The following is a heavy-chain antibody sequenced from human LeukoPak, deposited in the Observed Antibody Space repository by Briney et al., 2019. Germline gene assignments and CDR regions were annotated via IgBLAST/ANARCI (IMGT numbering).Heavy chain of an antibody. CDR2: IKQDGSEK. Sequence: PGGSLRLSCAASGFTFKDYSDYWMSWVRQAPGKGLEWVANIKQDGSEKYYVDSVKGRFTISRDNAKNSLFLQMNSLRAEDTAVYYCARVGRYSYAHNSWGQGTLVTVSS. CDR1: GFTFKDYSDYW. D-gene: IGHD5-18*01. CDR3: ARVGRYSYAHNS. J-gene: IGHJ4*02. V-gene: IGHV3-7*01.